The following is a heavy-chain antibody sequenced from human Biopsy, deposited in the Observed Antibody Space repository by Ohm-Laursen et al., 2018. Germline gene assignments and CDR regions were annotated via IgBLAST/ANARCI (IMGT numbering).Heavy chain of an antibody. CDR2: IYYCGST. V-gene: IGHV4-59*01. CDR1: GGSISSDY. CDR3: ARATNSTGWPYYYFYGMDV. D-gene: IGHD2/OR15-2a*01. J-gene: IGHJ6*02. Sequence: SRTLSLTCTVSGGSISSDYWSWIRQTPGKGLEWIGYIYYCGSTNYNPSLKSRITISVDTSKNQFSLRLNSVTAADTAVYYCARATNSTGWPYYYFYGMDVWGQGTTVTVSS.